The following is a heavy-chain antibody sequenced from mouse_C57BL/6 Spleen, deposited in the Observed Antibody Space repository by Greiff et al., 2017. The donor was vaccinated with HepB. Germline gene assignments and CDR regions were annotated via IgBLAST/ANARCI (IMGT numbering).Heavy chain of an antibody. J-gene: IGHJ4*01. CDR3: AKGLLYYAMDY. Sequence: EVKLEESGGGLVKPGGSLKLSCAASGFTFSDYGMHWVRQAPEKGLEWVAYISSGSSTIYYADTVKGRFTISRDNAKNTLFLQMTSLRSEDTAMYYCAKGLLYYAMDYWGQGTSVTVSS. D-gene: IGHD2-10*01. CDR2: ISSGSSTI. CDR1: GFTFSDYG. V-gene: IGHV5-17*01.